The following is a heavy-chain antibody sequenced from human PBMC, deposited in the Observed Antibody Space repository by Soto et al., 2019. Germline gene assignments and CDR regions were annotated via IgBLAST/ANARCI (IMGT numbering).Heavy chain of an antibody. Sequence: EVQLVESGGGLVQPGGSLRLSCVGSGFSFSSYSMNWVRQAPGQGLEWVSYISTSSSTIYYADSVKGRFTISRDNAKNSVYLQMHSLSEEDTAVYYCARTIVADFDYWGQGALVTVSP. J-gene: IGHJ4*02. CDR2: ISTSSSTI. CDR3: ARTIVADFDY. D-gene: IGHD3-22*01. V-gene: IGHV3-48*02. CDR1: GFSFSSYS.